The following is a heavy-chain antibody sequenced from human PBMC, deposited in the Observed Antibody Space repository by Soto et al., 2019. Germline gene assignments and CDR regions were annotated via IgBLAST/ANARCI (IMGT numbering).Heavy chain of an antibody. CDR2: IKSTADGGTT. CDR1: GFTFGNAW. V-gene: IGHV3-15*01. Sequence: GGSLRLSCAAYGFTFGNAWMSWVRQAPGKGLEWLGRIKSTADGGTTDYATVVKGRFTISRDDSKNTLYLQVNSLRIEDTAVYYCATDSSLPHAVRDYYGMDVWGQGTTVTVSS. J-gene: IGHJ6*02. CDR3: ATDSSLPHAVRDYYGMDV. D-gene: IGHD2-21*02.